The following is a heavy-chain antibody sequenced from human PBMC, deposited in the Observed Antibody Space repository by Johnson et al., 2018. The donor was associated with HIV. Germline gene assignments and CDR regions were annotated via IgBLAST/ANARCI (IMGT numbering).Heavy chain of an antibody. CDR1: GFTFDDYA. J-gene: IGHJ3*02. D-gene: IGHD3-10*01. CDR2: ISSSGSTI. V-gene: IGHV3-48*03. CDR3: ARGSYYHYGDAFDI. Sequence: EVQLVESGGGLVQPGRSLRLSCAASGFTFDDYAMHWIRQAPGKGLEWVSYISSSGSTIYYADSVKGRFTISRDNAKNSLYLQMNSLRAEDTAVYYCARGSYYHYGDAFDIWGQGTMVTVSS.